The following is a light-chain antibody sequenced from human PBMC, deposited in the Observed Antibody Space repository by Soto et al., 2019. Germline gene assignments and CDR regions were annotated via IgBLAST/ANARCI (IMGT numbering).Light chain of an antibody. CDR2: AAS. Sequence: DIQLTQSPSFLSASVGDRVTITCRASRGISSSLAWYQQKPGKAPKLLIYAASTLQSGVPPRFSGSGSETVFTLTISSLQPEDFATYYCQQLNSYPLFGPGTKVDIK. V-gene: IGKV1-9*01. J-gene: IGKJ3*01. CDR1: RGISSS. CDR3: QQLNSYPL.